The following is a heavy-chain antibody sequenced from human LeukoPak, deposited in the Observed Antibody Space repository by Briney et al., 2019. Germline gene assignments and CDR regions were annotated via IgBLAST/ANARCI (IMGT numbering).Heavy chain of an antibody. Sequence: SETLSLTCTVSGGSISSSSYYWGWLRQPPGKGLEWIGSIYYSGSTYYNQSLKSRVTISVDTSKNQFSLKLSSVTAADTAVYYCARRVMSSSSYFDYWGQGTLVTVSS. CDR2: IYYSGST. CDR3: ARRVMSSSSYFDY. J-gene: IGHJ4*02. V-gene: IGHV4-39*01. CDR1: GGSISSSSYY. D-gene: IGHD6-6*01.